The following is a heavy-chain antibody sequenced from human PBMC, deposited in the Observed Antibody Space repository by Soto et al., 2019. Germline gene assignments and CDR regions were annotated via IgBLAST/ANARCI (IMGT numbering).Heavy chain of an antibody. D-gene: IGHD3-16*01. V-gene: IGHV3-23*01. Sequence: PGGSLRLSCAASGFTFSSYAMNWVRQAPGKGLEWVSTISGSGGGTYYADSVKGRFTISRDNSKNTLYLQMNSLRAEGTAVYYCAKGGAMGYWGQGTLVTVSS. CDR3: AKGGAMGY. CDR1: GFTFSSYA. CDR2: ISGSGGGT. J-gene: IGHJ4*02.